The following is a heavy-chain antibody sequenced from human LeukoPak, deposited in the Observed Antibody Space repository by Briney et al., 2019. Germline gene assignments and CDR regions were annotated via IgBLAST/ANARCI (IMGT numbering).Heavy chain of an antibody. CDR3: ARDLGDGYNQFDY. V-gene: IGHV3-33*08. J-gene: IGHJ4*02. CDR1: GFTFSSYW. Sequence: PGGSLRLPCAASGFTFSSYWMSWVRQAPGKGLEWVAVIWYDGSNKYYADSVKGRFTISRDNSKNTLYLQMNSLRAEDTAVYYCARDLGDGYNQFDYWGQGTLVTVSS. D-gene: IGHD5-24*01. CDR2: IWYDGSNK.